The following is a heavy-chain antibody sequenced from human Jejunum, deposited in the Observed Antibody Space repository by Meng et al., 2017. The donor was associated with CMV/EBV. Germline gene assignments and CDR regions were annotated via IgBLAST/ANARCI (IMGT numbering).Heavy chain of an antibody. V-gene: IGHV3-23*01. CDR2: FDGSGSST. CDR3: AKLSDS. J-gene: IGHJ4*02. Sequence: SRRLCCEASGFTFSNYAMSWGRQAQGKGLEWVSVFDGSGSSTYYEDSVRGRFTISRDNSKNTLYLQMNSLRADDTAVYYCAKLSDSWGQGTLVTVSS. CDR1: GFTFSNYA.